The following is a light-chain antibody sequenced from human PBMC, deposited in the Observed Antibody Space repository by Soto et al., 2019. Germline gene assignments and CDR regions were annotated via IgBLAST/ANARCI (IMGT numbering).Light chain of an antibody. Sequence: QYALTQPASVSGSPGQSITISCTGNSSDVGGYNYVSWYQQHPGKAPKLMIYDVSNRLSGVSNRFSGSKSGNTASLTISGPQAEDEADYYCSSYTSSSTLVVFGTGTKLTVL. CDR3: SSYTSSSTLVV. V-gene: IGLV2-14*01. CDR1: SSDVGGYNY. J-gene: IGLJ1*01. CDR2: DVS.